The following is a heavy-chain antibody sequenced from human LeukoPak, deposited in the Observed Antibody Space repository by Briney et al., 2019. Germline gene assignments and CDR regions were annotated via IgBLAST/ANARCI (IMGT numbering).Heavy chain of an antibody. J-gene: IGHJ4*02. V-gene: IGHV3-9*01. CDR3: AKGLPSGWHGGEFDY. CDR2: ISWNSGSI. D-gene: IGHD6-19*01. CDR1: GFTFDDYA. Sequence: GGSLRLSCAASGFTFDDYAMHWVRQAPGKGLEWVSGISWNSGSIGYADSVKGRFTISRDNAKNSLYLQMNSLRAEDTALYYCAKGLPSGWHGGEFDYWGQGTLVTVSS.